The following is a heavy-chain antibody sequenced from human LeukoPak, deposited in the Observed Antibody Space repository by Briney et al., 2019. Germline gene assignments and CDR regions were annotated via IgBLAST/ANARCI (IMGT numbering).Heavy chain of an antibody. CDR1: GYTFTSYD. CDR3: ARVDRTIFGVVQYGMDV. V-gene: IGHV1-8*01. J-gene: IGHJ6*02. Sequence: ASVKVSCKASGYTFTSYDSNWVRQATGQGLEWMGWMNPNSGNTGYAQKFQGRVTMTRNTSISTAYMELRSLRSADTAVYYCARVDRTIFGVVQYGMDVWGQGTTVTVSS. D-gene: IGHD3-3*01. CDR2: MNPNSGNT.